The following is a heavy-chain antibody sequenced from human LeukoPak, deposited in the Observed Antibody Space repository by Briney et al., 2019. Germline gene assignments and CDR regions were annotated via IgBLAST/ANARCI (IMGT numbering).Heavy chain of an antibody. D-gene: IGHD7-27*01. J-gene: IGHJ4*02. V-gene: IGHV4-59*01. CDR1: GGSINSYY. Sequence: SETLSLTCTVSGGSINSYYWSWIRQPPGKGLEWIGYIYYSGSTNYNPSLKSRVTISVDTSKNQFSLKLSSVTAADTAVYYCARVTGDQPFDYWGQGTLVTVSS. CDR2: IYYSGST. CDR3: ARVTGDQPFDY.